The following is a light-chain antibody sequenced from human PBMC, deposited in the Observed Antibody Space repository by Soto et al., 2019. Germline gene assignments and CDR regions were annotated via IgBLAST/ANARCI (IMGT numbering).Light chain of an antibody. Sequence: DIQMTQSPSTLSASVGDRVTFACRASQNIVDWLAWYQQKPGKAPKLLIYKASNLESGVPSRSGGSGSGAHFSLTISSLQPEDVATYFCQQSRSFPLTFGGGTKVDIK. J-gene: IGKJ4*01. CDR2: KAS. CDR3: QQSRSFPLT. V-gene: IGKV1-5*03. CDR1: QNIVDW.